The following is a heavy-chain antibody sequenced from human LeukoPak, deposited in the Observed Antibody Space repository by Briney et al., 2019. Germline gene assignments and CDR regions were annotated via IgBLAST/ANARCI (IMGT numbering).Heavy chain of an antibody. V-gene: IGHV1-46*01. CDR3: ARDRDGYTFGY. D-gene: IGHD5-24*01. CDR2: INPSGGST. Sequence: ASVKVSCKASGYTFTSYYMHWVRQAPGQGLEWMGLINPSGGSTSYAQKFQGRVTMTRDTSTSTVYMELSSLRSGDTAVYYCARDRDGYTFGYWGQGTLVTVSS. J-gene: IGHJ4*02. CDR1: GYTFTSYY.